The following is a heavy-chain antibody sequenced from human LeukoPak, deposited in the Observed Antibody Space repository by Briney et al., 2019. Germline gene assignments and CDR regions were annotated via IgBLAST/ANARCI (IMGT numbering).Heavy chain of an antibody. V-gene: IGHV3-7*01. J-gene: IGHJ4*02. Sequence: WXXWVRQAPGKGLEWFANIKPDGTEQNYVASVKSPFTISRDNANNSLSLQMNSLRADDTAVYYCVRDRGRASTDYWGQGTLVTVSS. D-gene: IGHD1-26*01. CDR1: W. CDR2: IKPDGTEQ. CDR3: VRDRGRASTDY.